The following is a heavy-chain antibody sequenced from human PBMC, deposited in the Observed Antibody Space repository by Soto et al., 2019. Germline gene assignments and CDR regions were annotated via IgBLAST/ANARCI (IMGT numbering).Heavy chain of an antibody. V-gene: IGHV3-9*01. Sequence: SLKISCAASGFTFDDYAMHWVRQAPGKGLEWVSGISWNSGSIGYADSVKGRFTISRDNAKNSLYLQMNSLRAEDTALYYCAKDKAPYSSTFDYWGQGTLVTVSS. J-gene: IGHJ4*02. CDR3: AKDKAPYSSTFDY. CDR1: GFTFDDYA. D-gene: IGHD6-13*01. CDR2: ISWNSGSI.